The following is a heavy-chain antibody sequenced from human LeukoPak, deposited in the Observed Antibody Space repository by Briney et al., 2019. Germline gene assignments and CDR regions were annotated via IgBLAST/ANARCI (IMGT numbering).Heavy chain of an antibody. CDR2: IYYSGGT. J-gene: IGHJ4*02. CDR3: ARDLCSGGSCYSDY. CDR1: GGSISSYY. D-gene: IGHD2-15*01. Sequence: SETLSLTCTVSGGSISSYYWSWIRQPPGKGLEWIGYIYYSGGTNYNPSLKSRVTISVDTSKNQFSLKLSSVTAADTAVYYCARDLCSGGSCYSDYWGQGTLVTVSS. V-gene: IGHV4-59*01.